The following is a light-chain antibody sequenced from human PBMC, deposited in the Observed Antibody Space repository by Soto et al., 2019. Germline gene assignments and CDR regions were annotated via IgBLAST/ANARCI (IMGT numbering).Light chain of an antibody. Sequence: EIVLTQSPATLSLSPGERATLSCRASQSVTTYLAWYQQKPRQAPRLLIYDASNRATGIPARFNGSGSGTDFTLTISSLEPEDSGVYYCQQRSNWPPILTFGPGTRVDIK. J-gene: IGKJ3*01. V-gene: IGKV3-11*01. CDR3: QQRSNWPPILT. CDR1: QSVTTY. CDR2: DAS.